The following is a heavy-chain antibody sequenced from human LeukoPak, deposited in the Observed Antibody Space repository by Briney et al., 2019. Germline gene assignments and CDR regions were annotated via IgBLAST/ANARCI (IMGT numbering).Heavy chain of an antibody. CDR1: GGTFSSYA. J-gene: IGHJ4*02. CDR2: IIPIFGTP. V-gene: IGHV1-69*06. D-gene: IGHD4-11*01. CDR3: ARVWGDYSNYFDN. Sequence: SVKVSCKASGGTFSSYAISWVRQAPGQGLEWMGGIIPIFGTPNYPQRFQGRVTITADKSTSTAYMELSSLRSEDTAVYYCARVWGDYSNYFDNWGQGTLVTVSS.